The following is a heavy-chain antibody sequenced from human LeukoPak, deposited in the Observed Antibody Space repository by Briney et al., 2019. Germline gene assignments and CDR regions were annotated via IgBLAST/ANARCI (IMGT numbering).Heavy chain of an antibody. Sequence: PGGSLRLSCAASGFTFSSYEMNWVRQAPGKGLEWVSYISSSGSTIYYADSVKGRFTISRDNAKNLLYLQMNSLRAEDTAVYYCARDSPYSSSWSDAFDIWGQGIMVTVSS. CDR1: GFTFSSYE. CDR3: ARDSPYSSSWSDAFDI. CDR2: ISSSGSTI. D-gene: IGHD6-13*01. J-gene: IGHJ3*02. V-gene: IGHV3-48*03.